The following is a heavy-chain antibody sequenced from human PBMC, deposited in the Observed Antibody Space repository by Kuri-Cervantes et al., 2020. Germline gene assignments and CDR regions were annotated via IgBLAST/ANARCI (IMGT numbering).Heavy chain of an antibody. J-gene: IGHJ4*02. CDR2: IYSGGST. Sequence: GGSLRLSCAASGFTFSSYAMHWVRQAPGKGLEWVSVIYSGGSTYYADSVKGRFTISRDNSQNTLFLQMNSLRAEDTAVYYCAKDLVTMVRGVFDYWGQGTLVTVSS. V-gene: IGHV3-23*03. CDR1: GFTFSSYA. D-gene: IGHD3-10*01. CDR3: AKDLVTMVRGVFDY.